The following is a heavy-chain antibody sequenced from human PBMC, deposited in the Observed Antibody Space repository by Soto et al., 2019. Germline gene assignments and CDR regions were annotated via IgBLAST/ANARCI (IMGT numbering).Heavy chain of an antibody. CDR1: GFTFSSYA. CDR2: ISYDGSNK. CDR3: ASGDYYDSGGYYPGGFQH. V-gene: IGHV3-30-3*01. D-gene: IGHD3-22*01. Sequence: SLRLSCAASGFTFSSYAMHWVRQAPGKGLEWVAVISYDGSNKYYADSVKGRFTISRDNSKNTLYLQMNSLRAEDTAVYYCASGDYYDSGGYYPGGFQHWGQGTLVTVSS. J-gene: IGHJ1*01.